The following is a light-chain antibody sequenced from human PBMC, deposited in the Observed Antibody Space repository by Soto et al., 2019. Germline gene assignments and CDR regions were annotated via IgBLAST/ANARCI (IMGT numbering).Light chain of an antibody. V-gene: IGKV3-20*01. J-gene: IGKJ1*01. Sequence: EIVLTQSPGTLSLSPGERATLSCRASQSVSSSYLAWYQQKPGQAPRLLIYGASSTATGIPDRFSGSGSGTDFTLTISSLQPDDFATYYCQQYNSYRTFGQGTKVDIK. CDR2: GAS. CDR1: QSVSSSY. CDR3: QQYNSYRT.